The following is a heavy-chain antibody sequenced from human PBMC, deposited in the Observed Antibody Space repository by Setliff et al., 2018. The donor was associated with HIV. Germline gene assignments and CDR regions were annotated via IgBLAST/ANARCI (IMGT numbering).Heavy chain of an antibody. CDR2: IYYNGDT. Sequence: SETLSLTCTVSGGFVRRSSYYWGWIRQPRGKRLEWIGTIYYNGDTQYNPSFKSRVIMSVDTSKNQFSLRLISVTAADTAVYYCVRMEATRPPRGLDYWGPGTLVTVSS. J-gene: IGHJ4*02. D-gene: IGHD6-6*01. CDR3: VRMEATRPPRGLDY. CDR1: GGFVRRSSYY. V-gene: IGHV4-39*01.